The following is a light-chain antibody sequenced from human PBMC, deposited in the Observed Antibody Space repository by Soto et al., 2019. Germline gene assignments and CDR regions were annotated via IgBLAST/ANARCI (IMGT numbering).Light chain of an antibody. CDR3: HQRRNWPLT. J-gene: IGKJ4*02. CDR1: QSVSSY. CDR2: DAS. Sequence: EIVLTQSPATLSLSPGERATLSCRASQSVSSYLAWYQQKPGQAPRLLIYDASSRATGNPARFSGSGSGTDFTLTISSLEPEDFAVYYCHQRRNWPLTFGGGTKVEIK. V-gene: IGKV3-11*01.